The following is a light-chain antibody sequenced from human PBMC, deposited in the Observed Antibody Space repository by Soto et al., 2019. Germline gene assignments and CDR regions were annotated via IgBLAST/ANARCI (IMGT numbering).Light chain of an antibody. CDR2: GAS. CDR3: QQYGSSPLFT. V-gene: IGKV3-20*01. Sequence: EIVLTQSPGTLSLSPGERATLSCRASQSVSSSYLAWYQQKPGQAPRRLIYGASSRATGIPDRFSGSGSGTDFTLSISRLEPEDFAVDYCQQYGSSPLFTFGPGTKVDIK. J-gene: IGKJ3*01. CDR1: QSVSSSY.